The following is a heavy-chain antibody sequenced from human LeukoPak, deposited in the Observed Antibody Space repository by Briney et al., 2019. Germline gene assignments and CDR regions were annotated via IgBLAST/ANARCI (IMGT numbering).Heavy chain of an antibody. D-gene: IGHD3-10*01. CDR1: GGSISYY. Sequence: SETLSLTCTVSGGSISYYYSWIRQPPGTGLEWIGYVYYTGSTNYNPSLRSRVTISLDTSRNQFSLNLSSVTAADTAVYYCARDPGTPYYFYGLDVWGKGTTVTVSS. CDR3: ARDPGTPYYFYGLDV. V-gene: IGHV4-59*01. CDR2: VYYTGST. J-gene: IGHJ6*04.